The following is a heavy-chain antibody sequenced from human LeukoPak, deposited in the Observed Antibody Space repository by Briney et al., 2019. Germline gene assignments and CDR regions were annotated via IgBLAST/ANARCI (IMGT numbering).Heavy chain of an antibody. D-gene: IGHD5-24*01. CDR2: IKQDGSKE. CDR1: GFTFSSYW. V-gene: IGHV3-7*04. Sequence: GGSLRLSCAASGFTFSSYWMTWVRQAPGKGLEWVANIKQDGSKESYVDSVKGRFTISRDNAKNSLYLQMNSLRAEDTAIYYCTRVGYIDEGIDYWGQGTLVTVSS. CDR3: TRVGYIDEGIDY. J-gene: IGHJ4*02.